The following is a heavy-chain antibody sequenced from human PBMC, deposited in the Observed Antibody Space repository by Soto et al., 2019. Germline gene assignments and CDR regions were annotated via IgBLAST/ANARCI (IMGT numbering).Heavy chain of an antibody. D-gene: IGHD3-10*01. CDR2: IFHGGSSQ. Sequence: GGSLRLSCAASGFTFSSYAMSWVRQAPGKGLGWVAIIFHGGSSQYYADSVKGRFTISRDNPKNTLYLQMNSLREEDAAVYFCARGYYTMGVWGQGTTVTVSS. CDR3: ARGYYTMGV. V-gene: IGHV3-30-3*01. CDR1: GFTFSSYA. J-gene: IGHJ6*02.